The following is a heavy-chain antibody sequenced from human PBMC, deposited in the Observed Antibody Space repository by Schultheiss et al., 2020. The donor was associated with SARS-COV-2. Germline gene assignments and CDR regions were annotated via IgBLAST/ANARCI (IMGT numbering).Heavy chain of an antibody. CDR2: INHSGST. Sequence: SQTLSLTCAVYGGSFSGYYWSWIRQPPGKGLEWIGEINHSGSTNYNPSLKSRVTISVDTSKNQFSLKLSSVTAADTAVYYCARDGGSIAVALKVMDVWGQGTTVTVSS. D-gene: IGHD6-19*01. V-gene: IGHV4-34*01. CDR3: ARDGGSIAVALKVMDV. J-gene: IGHJ6*02. CDR1: GGSFSGYY.